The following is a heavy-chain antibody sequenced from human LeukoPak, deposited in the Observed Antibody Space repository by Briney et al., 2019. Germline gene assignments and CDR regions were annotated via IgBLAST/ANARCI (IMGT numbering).Heavy chain of an antibody. D-gene: IGHD4-17*01. CDR1: GGSISSYY. V-gene: IGHV4-59*08. Sequence: SETLSLTCTVAGGSISSYYWSWIRQPPGKGLEWIGYIYYSGGTNYNPSLKSRVTISVDTSKNQFSLKLSSVTAADTAVYYCARHYGGNYHFDYWGQGTLVTVSS. J-gene: IGHJ4*02. CDR3: ARHYGGNYHFDY. CDR2: IYYSGGT.